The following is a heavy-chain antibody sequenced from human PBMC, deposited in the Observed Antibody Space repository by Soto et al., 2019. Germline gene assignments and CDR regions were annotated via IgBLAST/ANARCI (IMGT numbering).Heavy chain of an antibody. CDR1: GFTFSNAW. CDR2: IKSKTDGGTT. CDR3: TTEFIGYENNYFDC. D-gene: IGHD5-12*01. Sequence: EVQLVESGGGLVKPGGSLRLSCAASGFTFSNAWMSWVRQAPGKGLEWVGHIKSKTDGGTTDYAAPVKGRFTISRDDSKNTLFLQMNSLKTEDTAVFYCTTEFIGYENNYFDCWGQGTLVTVSS. J-gene: IGHJ4*02. V-gene: IGHV3-15*01.